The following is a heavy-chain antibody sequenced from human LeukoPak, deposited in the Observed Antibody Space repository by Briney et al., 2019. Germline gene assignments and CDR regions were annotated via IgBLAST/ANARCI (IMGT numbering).Heavy chain of an antibody. D-gene: IGHD6-6*01. CDR3: ARDREEQQLVHLYYYYMDV. V-gene: IGHV1-2*02. CDR1: GYTFTGYY. Sequence: GASVKVSGKASGYTFTGYYMHWVRQAPGQGLEWMGWINPNSGGTNYAQKFQGRVTMTRDTSISTAYMELSRLRSDDTAVYYCARDREEQQLVHLYYYYMDVWGKGTTVTVSS. CDR2: INPNSGGT. J-gene: IGHJ6*03.